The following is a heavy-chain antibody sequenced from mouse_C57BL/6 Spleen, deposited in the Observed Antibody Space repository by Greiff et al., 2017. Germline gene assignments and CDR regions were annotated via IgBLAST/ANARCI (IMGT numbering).Heavy chain of an antibody. D-gene: IGHD1-1*01. V-gene: IGHV14-2*01. CDR1: GFNIKDYY. Sequence: VQLQQSGAELVKPGASVKLSCTASGFNIKDYYMHWVKQRTEQGLEWIGRIDPEDGETKYAPKFPGKATLTADTSSNTAYLQLSSLTSEDTAVYYCAYYYGSSQGYYYAMDYWGQGTSVTGSS. J-gene: IGHJ4*01. CDR3: AYYYGSSQGYYYAMDY. CDR2: IDPEDGET.